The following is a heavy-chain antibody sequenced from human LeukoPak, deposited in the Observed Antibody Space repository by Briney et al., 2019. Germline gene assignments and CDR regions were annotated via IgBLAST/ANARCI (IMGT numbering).Heavy chain of an antibody. J-gene: IGHJ3*02. D-gene: IGHD5-18*01. CDR1: GGSISSYY. CDR2: IYYSGST. Sequence: SETLSLTCTVSGGSISSYYWSWIRQPPGKGLEWIEYIYYSGSTNYNPSLKSRVTISVDTSKNQFSLKLSSVTAADTAVYYCARQDTAIIADAFDIWGQGTMVTVSS. V-gene: IGHV4-59*08. CDR3: ARQDTAIIADAFDI.